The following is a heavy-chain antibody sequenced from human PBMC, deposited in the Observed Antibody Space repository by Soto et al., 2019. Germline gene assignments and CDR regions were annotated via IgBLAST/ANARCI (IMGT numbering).Heavy chain of an antibody. V-gene: IGHV1-3*05. J-gene: IGHJ4*02. D-gene: IGHD6-13*01. CDR2: INAGNDDT. CDR1: GYTFTSYA. CDR3: ARARVSAAGNFDY. Sequence: QVQLVQSGAEEKKPGASVKVSCKASGYTFTSYAMHWVRQAPGQRPEWMGYINAGNDDTKYSQNFQGRVTITRDTPASTAYMELSSLRSEDTAVYYCARARVSAAGNFDYWGQGALVTVSS.